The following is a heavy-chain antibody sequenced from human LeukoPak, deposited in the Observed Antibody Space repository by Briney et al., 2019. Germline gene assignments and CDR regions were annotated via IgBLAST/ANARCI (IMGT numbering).Heavy chain of an antibody. D-gene: IGHD3-22*01. Sequence: GGSLRLSCAASGFTFSDYYMSWIRQAPGKGLEWVSYISSSGSTIYYADSVKGRFTISRDNAKNSLYLQMNSLRAEDTAVYYCASSYDSRSQDPPYWGQGTLVTVSS. CDR1: GFTFSDYY. CDR2: ISSSGSTI. V-gene: IGHV3-11*01. CDR3: ASSYDSRSQDPPY. J-gene: IGHJ4*02.